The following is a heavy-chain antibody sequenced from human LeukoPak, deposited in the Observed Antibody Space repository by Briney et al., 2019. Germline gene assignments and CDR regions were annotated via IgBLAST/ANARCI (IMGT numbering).Heavy chain of an antibody. CDR2: IIPMLNKA. CDR3: ARCSSGGCFFDF. J-gene: IGHJ4*02. CDR1: GGTISGYV. D-gene: IGHD2-15*01. V-gene: IGHV1-69*05. Sequence: SVKVSCKASGGTISGYVISWVRQAPGQGLEWMGGIIPMLNKANYAQKFQGRVTVTTDESTSTANMELRSLRSEDTAIYYCARCSSGGCFFDFWAQGTLVTVSS.